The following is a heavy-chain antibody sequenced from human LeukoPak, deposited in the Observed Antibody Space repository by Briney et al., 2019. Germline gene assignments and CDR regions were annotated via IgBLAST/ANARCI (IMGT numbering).Heavy chain of an antibody. CDR3: ARDSSGPAF. V-gene: IGHV3-53*01. J-gene: IGHJ4*02. CDR2: NYSGGGT. D-gene: IGHD6-19*01. Sequence: GGSLRLSCAASGFTVSNIYMSWVRQAPGKGLEWVSVNYSGGGTFYSDSVKGRFIISRDSSKNTLYLQMNSLRADDTAVYYCARDSSGPAFWGQGTLVTVSS. CDR1: GFTVSNIY.